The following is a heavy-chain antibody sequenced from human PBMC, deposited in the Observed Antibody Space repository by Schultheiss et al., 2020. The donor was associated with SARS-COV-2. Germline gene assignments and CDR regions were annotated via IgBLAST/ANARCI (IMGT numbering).Heavy chain of an antibody. Sequence: GGSLRLSCAASGITFSSYGMHWVRQAPGKGLEWVSVILGTGGSTYYADSVKGRFTISRDNSKDTLYLQMNSLRVEDTALYYCAKDLRAVAGTGFDYWGQGTLVTVSS. CDR2: ILGTGGST. CDR3: AKDLRAVAGTGFDY. D-gene: IGHD6-19*01. J-gene: IGHJ4*02. V-gene: IGHV3-23*01. CDR1: GITFSSYG.